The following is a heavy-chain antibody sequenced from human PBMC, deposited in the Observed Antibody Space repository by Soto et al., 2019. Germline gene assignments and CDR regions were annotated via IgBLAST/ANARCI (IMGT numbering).Heavy chain of an antibody. CDR3: ARDSSDYDFWSGYYTDWFDP. J-gene: IGHJ5*02. CDR1: GYTFTSYA. Sequence: ASVKVSCKASGYTFTSYAMHWVRQAPGQRLEWMGWINAGNGNTKYSQKFQGRVTLTRDTSASTAYMELSSLRSEDTAVYCCARDSSDYDFWSGYYTDWFDPWGQGTLVTVSS. CDR2: INAGNGNT. V-gene: IGHV1-3*01. D-gene: IGHD3-3*01.